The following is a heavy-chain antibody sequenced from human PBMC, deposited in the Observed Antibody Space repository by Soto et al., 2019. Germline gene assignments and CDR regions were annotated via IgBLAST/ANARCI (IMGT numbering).Heavy chain of an antibody. CDR1: GYTFTSCY. CDR2: INPSGGST. J-gene: IGHJ5*02. CDR3: ARGSTIFGVVSPVDP. D-gene: IGHD3-3*01. V-gene: IGHV1-46*01. Sequence: ASVKVSCKASGYTFTSCYMHWVRQAPGQGLEWMGIINPSGGSTSYAQKFQGRVTMTRDTSTSTVYMELSSLRSEDTAVYYCARGSTIFGVVSPVDPWGQGTLVTVSS.